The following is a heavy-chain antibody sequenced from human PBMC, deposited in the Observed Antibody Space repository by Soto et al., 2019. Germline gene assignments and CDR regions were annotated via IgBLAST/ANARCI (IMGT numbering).Heavy chain of an antibody. D-gene: IGHD2-15*01. CDR2: IYYSGIT. Sequence: SETLSLTCTVSGATISSGGYYWSWIRQHPGKGLEWIGYIYYSGITYYNPSLKSRVTISVDTSENQFPLTLSSVTAADTAVYYCARVGAELATAYYFDYWGQGTLVTVSS. CDR3: ARVGAELATAYYFDY. CDR1: GATISSGGYY. V-gene: IGHV4-31*03. J-gene: IGHJ4*02.